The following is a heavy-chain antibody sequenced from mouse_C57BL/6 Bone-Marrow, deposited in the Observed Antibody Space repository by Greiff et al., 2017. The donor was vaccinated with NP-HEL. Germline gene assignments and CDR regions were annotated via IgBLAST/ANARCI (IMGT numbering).Heavy chain of an antibody. Sequence: VQLQESGPGLVQPSQSLSITCTVSGFSLTSYGVHWVRQSPGKGLEWLGVIWSGGSTDYNVAFISRLSISKDNSKSQVFFKINSLQADDTAIYYCARKDGSSPWYFDVWGTGTTVTVSS. CDR2: IWSGGST. J-gene: IGHJ1*03. V-gene: IGHV2-2*01. D-gene: IGHD1-1*01. CDR1: GFSLTSYG. CDR3: ARKDGSSPWYFDV.